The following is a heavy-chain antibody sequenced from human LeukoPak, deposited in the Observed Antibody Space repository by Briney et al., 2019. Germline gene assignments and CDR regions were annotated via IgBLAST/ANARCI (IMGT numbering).Heavy chain of an antibody. J-gene: IGHJ3*02. D-gene: IGHD6-19*01. CDR3: AREGSSSGWRPFDI. V-gene: IGHV4-4*07. CDR1: GGSISSYY. Sequence: PSETLSLTCSVSGGSISSYYWSWIRQPAGKGLEWISRIKNSGNTNYNPSLESRVTLSLDTSKNQFSLNLSSVTAADTAVYYCAREGSSSGWRPFDIWGQGTVVTVSS. CDR2: IKNSGNT.